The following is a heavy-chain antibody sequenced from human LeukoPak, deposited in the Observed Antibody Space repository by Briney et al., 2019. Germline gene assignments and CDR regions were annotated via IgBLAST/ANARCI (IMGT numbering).Heavy chain of an antibody. J-gene: IGHJ6*02. CDR2: IKQDGSEK. CDR1: GFTFSSYW. D-gene: IGHD1-26*01. CDR3: ASSAPLMVKGIVTIYYYYGMDV. V-gene: IGHV3-7*03. Sequence: GGSLRLSCAASGFTFSSYWMSWVRQAPGKGLEWVANIKQDGSEKYYVDSVKGRFTISRDNAKNSLYLQMNSLRAEDTAVYYCASSAPLMVKGIVTIYYYYGMDVWGQGTTVTVSS.